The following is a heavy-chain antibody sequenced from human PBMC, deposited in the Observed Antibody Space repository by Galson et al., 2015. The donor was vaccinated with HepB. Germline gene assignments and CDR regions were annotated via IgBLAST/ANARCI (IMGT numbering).Heavy chain of an antibody. J-gene: IGHJ4*02. V-gene: IGHV3-33*01. D-gene: IGHD3-16*01. CDR3: ARYWGDLAALDY. Sequence: SLSLSCAASGYTFSSHGMHWVRQAPGKGLEWVAVIWYDGSQKYHADSVKGRFTISRDNTKNILYLQMNSLRAEDTAVYYCARYWGDLAALDYWGQGTRVTVSP. CDR2: IWYDGSQK. CDR1: GYTFSSHG.